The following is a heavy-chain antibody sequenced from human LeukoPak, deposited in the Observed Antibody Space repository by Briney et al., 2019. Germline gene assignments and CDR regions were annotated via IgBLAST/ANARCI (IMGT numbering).Heavy chain of an antibody. D-gene: IGHD3-16*01. CDR2: MNSGGTTI. J-gene: IGHJ4*01. Sequence: PGGSLRLSCAASGFSISGYWMHWVRQAAGEGLVWVSRMNSGGTTINYADSVKGRFTISRDNVDNTLHLQMNSLRVEDTAVYYCIREVQVRASASLGLWGQGTLVTVS. V-gene: IGHV3-74*01. CDR3: IREVQVRASASLGL. CDR1: GFSISGYW.